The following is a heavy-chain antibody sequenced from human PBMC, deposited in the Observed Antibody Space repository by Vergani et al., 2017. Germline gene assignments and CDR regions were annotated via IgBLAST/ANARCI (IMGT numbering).Heavy chain of an antibody. D-gene: IGHD3-9*01. CDR3: ARGGLRYFDWLLPAGWWFDP. V-gene: IGHV4-34*01. CDR2: INNSGST. CDR1: GGSFSGYY. J-gene: IGHJ5*02. Sequence: QVQLQQWGAGLLKPSETLSLTCAVYGGSFSGYYWSWIRQPPGKGLEWIGEINNSGSTNYNPSLKSRVTISVDTSKNQFSLKLSSVTAADTAVYYVARGGLRYFDWLLPAGWWFDPWGQGTLVTVSS.